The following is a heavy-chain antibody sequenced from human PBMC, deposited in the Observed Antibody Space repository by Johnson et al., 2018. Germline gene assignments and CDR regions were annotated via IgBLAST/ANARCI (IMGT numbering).Heavy chain of an antibody. D-gene: IGHD3-10*01. V-gene: IGHV3-66*01. CDR1: GFTFSSNY. CDR3: ARPVGSGSYFYYGMDV. CDR2: IYSGGST. Sequence: VQLVESGGGVVQPGRSXRLSCAASGFTFSSNYMSWVRQAPGKGLEWVSVIYSGGSTYYADSVKGRFTISRDNSKNTLYLQMNSLRAEGTAVYYCARPVGSGSYFYYGMDVWGQGTTVTVSS. J-gene: IGHJ6*02.